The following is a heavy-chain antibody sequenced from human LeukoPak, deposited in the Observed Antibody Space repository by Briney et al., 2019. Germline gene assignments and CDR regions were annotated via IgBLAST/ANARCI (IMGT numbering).Heavy chain of an antibody. CDR3: ARGIAAAGVYFDY. D-gene: IGHD6-13*01. CDR1: SASIGNFY. CDR2: IYTSGST. V-gene: IGHV4-4*07. Sequence: TSETLSLTCTVSSASIGNFYWSWIRQPAGKGLEWIGRIYTSGSTNYNPSLKSRVTMSVDTSKNQFSLKLSSVTAADTAVYYCARGIAAAGVYFDYWGQGTLVTVSS. J-gene: IGHJ4*02.